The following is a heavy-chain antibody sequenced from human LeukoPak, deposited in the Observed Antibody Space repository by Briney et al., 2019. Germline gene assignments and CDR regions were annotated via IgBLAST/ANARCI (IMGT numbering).Heavy chain of an antibody. Sequence: SETLSLTCTVSGGSISSYCWTWIRQTPGKGLEWIGETSYGGSTNYSPSLKSRVSISVDTSRSQFSLNLSSVTAADTAIYYCARVTRRRTTGEIFGRFLDYWGQGTLVTVSS. CDR3: ARVTRRRTTGEIFGRFLDY. V-gene: IGHV4-34*01. CDR2: TSYGGST. J-gene: IGHJ4*02. CDR1: GGSISSYC. D-gene: IGHD3-10*01.